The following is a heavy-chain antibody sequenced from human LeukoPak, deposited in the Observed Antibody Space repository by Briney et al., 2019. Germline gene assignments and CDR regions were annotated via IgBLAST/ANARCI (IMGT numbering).Heavy chain of an antibody. J-gene: IGHJ4*02. CDR3: ASRAFYDSGGLDF. CDR2: VSNSGNT. D-gene: IGHD3-22*01. CDR1: GGSIRNYY. V-gene: IGHV4-59*08. Sequence: SETLSLTCSVSGGSIRNYYWTWIRQPPGKGLEWIGHVSNSGNTKYNPSLKSRVTISIDTSKKHFSLNLSSVSAADTAVYYCASRAFYDSGGLDFWGQGILVTVSS.